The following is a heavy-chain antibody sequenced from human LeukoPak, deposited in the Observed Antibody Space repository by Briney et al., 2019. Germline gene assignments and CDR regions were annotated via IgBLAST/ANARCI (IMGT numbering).Heavy chain of an antibody. CDR3: AKDPMTTVTTTAY. V-gene: IGHV3-23*01. J-gene: IGHJ4*02. CDR1: GFTFSSYA. D-gene: IGHD4-17*01. CDR2: ISDSDGST. Sequence: GGSLRLSCAASGFTFSSYAMSWVRQAPGKGLEWVSSISDSDGSTYYADSVKGRFTISRDNSKNTLYLQMNSLRAEDTAVYYCAKDPMTTVTTTAYWGQGTLVTVSS.